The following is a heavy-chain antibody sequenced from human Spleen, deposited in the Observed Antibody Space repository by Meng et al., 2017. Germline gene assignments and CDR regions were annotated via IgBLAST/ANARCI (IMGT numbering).Heavy chain of an antibody. CDR2: ISAYNGNT. CDR3: AKTYSYGYSDP. CDR1: GYPLWTYG. D-gene: IGHD5-18*01. Sequence: QVHLVPSGSGVKEPGASVNIPCKTSGYPLWTYGVTWVRQAPGQGLEYLGWISAYNGNTNYAQKLQGRVTMTTDASTSTAYMELRSLRSDDTAIYYCAKTYSYGYSDPWGQGTLVTVSS. J-gene: IGHJ5*02. V-gene: IGHV1-18*01.